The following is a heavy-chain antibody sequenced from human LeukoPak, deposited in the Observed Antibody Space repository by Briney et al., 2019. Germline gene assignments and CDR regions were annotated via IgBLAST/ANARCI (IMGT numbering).Heavy chain of an antibody. J-gene: IGHJ3*02. V-gene: IGHV1-2*02. CDR1: GYTFTGYY. CDR2: INPNSGGT. D-gene: IGHD1-26*01. Sequence: ASVKVSCKASGYTFTGYYMHWVRQAPGQGLEWMGWINPNSGGTNYAQKFQGRVTMTRDTSISTAYMELSRLRSDDTAVYYCARVSGSYPPHAFDIWGQGTMVTVSS. CDR3: ARVSGSYPPHAFDI.